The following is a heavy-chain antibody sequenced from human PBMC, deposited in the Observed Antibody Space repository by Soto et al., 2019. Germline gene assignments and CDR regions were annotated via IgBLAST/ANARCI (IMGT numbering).Heavy chain of an antibody. CDR2: IYYSGNT. CDR3: AREPPRGGFGRRWFDP. CDR1: GGYISSDGYY. V-gene: IGHV4-31*03. J-gene: IGHJ5*02. Sequence: QVQLQESGPGLVKPSQTLSLTCTVSGGYISSDGYYWNWIRQHPGKGLEWIGYIYYSGNTYYNPSLKSRVTISVATSKNQFSLMLSSVTAADTAVYYCAREPPRGGFGRRWFDPWGQGTLVTVSS. D-gene: IGHD3-10*01.